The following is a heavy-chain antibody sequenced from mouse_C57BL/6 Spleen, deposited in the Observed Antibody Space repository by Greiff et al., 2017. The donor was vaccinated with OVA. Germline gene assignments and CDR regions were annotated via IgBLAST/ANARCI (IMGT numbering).Heavy chain of an antibody. CDR3: TRGVYGYYAMDY. CDR1: GFTFSSYA. CDR2: ISSGGDYI. V-gene: IGHV5-9-1*02. D-gene: IGHD1-1*02. J-gene: IGHJ4*01. Sequence: EVKLVESGEGLVKPGGSLKLSCAASGFTFSSYAMSWVRQTPEKRLEWVAYISSGGDYIYYADTVKGRFPISSDNARNPLYLQMSSLKSEDTAMYYCTRGVYGYYAMDYWGQGTSVTVSS.